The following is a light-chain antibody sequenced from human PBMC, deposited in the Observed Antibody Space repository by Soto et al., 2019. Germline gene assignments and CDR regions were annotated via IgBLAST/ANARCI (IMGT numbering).Light chain of an antibody. CDR3: QQYNNWPPGDSRLT. Sequence: EIVMTQSPATLSVSPGERATLSCRASQSVSSNLAWYQQKPGQAPRLLIYGASTRATGIPARFSGSGSGTEFTLTISSLQSEDFAVYYCQQYNNWPPGDSRLTFGGGTKVDIK. CDR1: QSVSSN. V-gene: IGKV3D-15*01. CDR2: GAS. J-gene: IGKJ4*01.